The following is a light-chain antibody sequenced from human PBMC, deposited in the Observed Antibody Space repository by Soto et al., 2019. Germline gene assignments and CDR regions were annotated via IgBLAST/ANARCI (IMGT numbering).Light chain of an antibody. CDR3: QQYGSSPIT. CDR2: DAY. Sequence: EIVMTQSPATLSVSPWERAXXXXXASQSVSSNLAWYQQKPGQAPRLLIYDAYTRATGIPARFSGSGSGTDFTLTISRLEPEDFAVYYCQQYGSSPITFGQGTRLEIK. CDR1: QSVSSN. V-gene: IGKV3-15*01. J-gene: IGKJ5*01.